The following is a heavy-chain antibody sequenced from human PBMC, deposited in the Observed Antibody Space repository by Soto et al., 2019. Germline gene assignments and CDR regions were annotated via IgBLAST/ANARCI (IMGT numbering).Heavy chain of an antibody. CDR3: ARDHGVTASYYFDY. J-gene: IGHJ4*02. CDR2: INPNSGGT. Sequence: ASVKVSCKASGYTFTGYYMHWVRQAPGQGLEWMGWINPNSGGTNYAQKFQGWVTMTRDTSISTAYMELSRLRSDDTAVYYCARDHGVTASYYFDYWGRGTLVTVSS. D-gene: IGHD2-21*02. V-gene: IGHV1-2*04. CDR1: GYTFTGYY.